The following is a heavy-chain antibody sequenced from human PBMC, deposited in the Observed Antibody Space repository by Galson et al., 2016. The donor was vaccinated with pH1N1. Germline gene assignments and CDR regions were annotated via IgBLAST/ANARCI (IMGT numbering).Heavy chain of an antibody. D-gene: IGHD2-21*01. CDR2: INQDGSVK. Sequence: SLRLSCAASGFSLSSFWMTWVRQAPGKGLEWVANINQDGSVKYYVDSVKGRFIISRDSAKNSLYLQMDSLRAEDTAIYYCARAIAQGDSYWGQGTLVTVSS. V-gene: IGHV3-7*01. CDR3: ARAIAQGDSY. J-gene: IGHJ4*02. CDR1: GFSLSSFW.